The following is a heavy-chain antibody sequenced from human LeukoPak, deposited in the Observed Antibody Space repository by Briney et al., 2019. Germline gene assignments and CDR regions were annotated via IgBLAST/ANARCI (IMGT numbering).Heavy chain of an antibody. V-gene: IGHV3-21*01. CDR1: GFTFSSYS. D-gene: IGHD3-3*01. CDR2: ISSSSSYI. Sequence: PGGSLRLSCAASGFTFSSYSMNWVRQAPGKGLEWVSSISSSSSYIYYADSVKGRFTISRDNAKNSLYLQMNSLRAEDTAVYYCARVDSIFGVVSWFDHWGHGSLVTVSS. CDR3: ARVDSIFGVVSWFDH. J-gene: IGHJ5*02.